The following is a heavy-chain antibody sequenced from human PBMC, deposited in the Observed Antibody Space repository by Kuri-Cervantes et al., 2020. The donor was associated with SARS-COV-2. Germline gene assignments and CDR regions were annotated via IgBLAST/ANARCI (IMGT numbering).Heavy chain of an antibody. CDR3: ARSTYNNWFDP. CDR1: GFTFSSYS. D-gene: IGHD1-14*01. J-gene: IGHJ5*02. Sequence: GESLKISCAASGFTFSSYSMNWVRQAPGKGLEWVAVISYDGSNKYYADSVKGRFTISRDNAKNSLYLQMNSLRAEDTALYHCARSTYNNWFDPWGQGTLVTVSS. CDR2: ISYDGSNK. V-gene: IGHV3-30*03.